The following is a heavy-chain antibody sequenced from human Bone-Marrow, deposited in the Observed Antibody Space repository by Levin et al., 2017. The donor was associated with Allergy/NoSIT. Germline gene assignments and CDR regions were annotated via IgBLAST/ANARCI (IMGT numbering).Heavy chain of an antibody. V-gene: IGHV1-8*01. CDR3: TRGRGYTKAFDF. D-gene: IGHD5-18*01. CDR2: MNPKSGNT. J-gene: IGHJ4*02. Sequence: RASVKVSCKASGYTFSSQDINWVRQATGRGLEWMGWMNPKSGNTGYAQKFQGRVVMTRNSSITTAYMELRSLKYEDAAVYYCTRGRGYTKAFDFWGQGTQVSVSS. CDR1: GYTFSSQD.